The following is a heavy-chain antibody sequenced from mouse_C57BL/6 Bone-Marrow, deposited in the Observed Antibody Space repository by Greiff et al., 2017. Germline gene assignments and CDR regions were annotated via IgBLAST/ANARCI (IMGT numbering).Heavy chain of an antibody. V-gene: IGHV1-82*01. J-gene: IGHJ3*01. CDR2: IYPGDGDT. D-gene: IGHD1-1*01. CDR1: GYAFSSSW. CDR3: ARGTTEAWFAY. Sequence: QVQLQQSGPELVKPGASVKISCKASGYAFSSSWMNWVKQRPGKGLEWIGRIYPGDGDTNYNGKFKGKATLTADKYSSTAYMQLSSLTSEDSAVYFCARGTTEAWFAYWGQGTLVTVS.